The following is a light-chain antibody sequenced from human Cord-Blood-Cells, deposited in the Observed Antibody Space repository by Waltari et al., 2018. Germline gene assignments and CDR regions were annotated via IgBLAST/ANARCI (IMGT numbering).Light chain of an antibody. V-gene: IGLV3-1*01. CDR3: QAWDSSNVV. CDR1: TLGDKY. CDR2: QDS. Sequence: SYELPQPPSVSVSPGQTASITCSGDTLGDKYACWYQQKPGQSPVLVSYQDSKRPSGSPERFSGSNSGNTATLTISGTQAMDEADYYCQAWDSSNVVFGGGTKLTVL. J-gene: IGLJ2*01.